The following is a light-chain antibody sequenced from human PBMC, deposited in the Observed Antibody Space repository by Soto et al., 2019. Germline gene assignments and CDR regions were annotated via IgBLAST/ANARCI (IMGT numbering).Light chain of an antibody. CDR2: EVS. J-gene: IGLJ1*01. V-gene: IGLV2-14*01. CDR1: SSDVGAYNR. CDR3: LSDTTRSSDV. Sequence: QSALTQPASVSGSPGQSITISCTGTSSDVGAYNRVSWYQQHSGKAPKLMIYEVSNRPSGVSNRFSGSKSGNTASLTISGLQAEDEADYYCLSDTTRSSDVFGTGTKLTVL.